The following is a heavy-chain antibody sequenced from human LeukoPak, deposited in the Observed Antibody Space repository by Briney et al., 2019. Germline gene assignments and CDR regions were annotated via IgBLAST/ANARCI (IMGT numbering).Heavy chain of an antibody. CDR2: IYYSGST. CDR3: AREYYSYGYSGTYMIVVPWDP. V-gene: IGHV4-39*07. J-gene: IGHJ5*02. CDR1: GGSISSSSYY. D-gene: IGHD5-18*01. Sequence: SETLSLTCTVSGGSISSSSYYWGWIRQPPGKGLEWIGSIYYSGSTYYNPSLKSRVTISVDTSKNQFSLKLSSVTAADTAVYYCAREYYSYGYSGTYMIVVPWDPWGQGTLVTVSS.